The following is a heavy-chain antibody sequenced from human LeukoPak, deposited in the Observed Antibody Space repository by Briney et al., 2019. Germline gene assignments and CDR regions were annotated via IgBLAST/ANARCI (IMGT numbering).Heavy chain of an antibody. D-gene: IGHD3-3*01. V-gene: IGHV4-61*02. Sequence: SQTLSLTCTVSGGSISSGSYYWSWIRQPAGKGLEWIGRIYTSGSTNYNPSLKSRVTISVDTSKNQFSLKLSSVTAADTAVYYCARSPYYDFWSGHYERFDYWGQGTLVTVSS. CDR2: IYTSGST. CDR3: ARSPYYDFWSGHYERFDY. J-gene: IGHJ4*02. CDR1: GGSISSGSYY.